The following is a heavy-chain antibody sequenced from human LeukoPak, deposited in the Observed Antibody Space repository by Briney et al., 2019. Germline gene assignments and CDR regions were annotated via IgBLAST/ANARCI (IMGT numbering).Heavy chain of an antibody. CDR1: GFTFSSYS. CDR3: AAYGSGSYYLSDY. Sequence: GGSLRLSCAASGFTFSSYSMNWVRQAPGKGLEWVSSISSSSYIYYADSVKGRFTISRDSAKNSLYLQMNSLRAEDTAVYYCAAYGSGSYYLSDYWGQGTLVTVSS. D-gene: IGHD3-10*01. CDR2: ISSSSYI. V-gene: IGHV3-21*01. J-gene: IGHJ4*02.